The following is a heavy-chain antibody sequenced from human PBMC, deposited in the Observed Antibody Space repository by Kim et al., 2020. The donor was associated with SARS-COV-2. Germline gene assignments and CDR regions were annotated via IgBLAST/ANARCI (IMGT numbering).Heavy chain of an antibody. D-gene: IGHD3-9*01. CDR2: IWYDGSNK. CDR1: GFTFSSYG. Sequence: GGSLRLSCAASGFTFSSYGMHWVRQAPGKGLEWVAVIWYDGSNKYYADSVKGRFTISRDNSKNTLYLQMNSLRAEDTAVYYCAKAIDVFDWFPSYYYYGMDVWGQGTTVTVSS. CDR3: AKAIDVFDWFPSYYYYGMDV. V-gene: IGHV3-33*06. J-gene: IGHJ6*02.